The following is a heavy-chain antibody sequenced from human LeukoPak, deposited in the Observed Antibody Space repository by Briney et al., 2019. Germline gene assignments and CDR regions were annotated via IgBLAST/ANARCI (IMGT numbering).Heavy chain of an antibody. Sequence: GGSLRLSCAASGFTFSSYAMSWVRQAPGKGLEWVSAISGSGGSTYYADSVKGRFTISRDNSKNTLYLQMNSLRSEDTAVYYCARDGGYYDSSMIWGQGTLVTVSS. CDR1: GFTFSSYA. CDR2: ISGSGGST. V-gene: IGHV3-23*01. D-gene: IGHD3-22*01. J-gene: IGHJ4*02. CDR3: ARDGGYYDSSMI.